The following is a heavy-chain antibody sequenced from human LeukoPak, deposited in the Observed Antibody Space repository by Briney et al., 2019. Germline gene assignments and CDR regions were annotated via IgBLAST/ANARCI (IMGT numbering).Heavy chain of an antibody. J-gene: IGHJ3*02. CDR2: ISGSGTST. CDR1: GFAFSSYA. CDR3: ARSSHYDILTGYSEEDAFDI. V-gene: IGHV3-23*01. Sequence: GGSLRLSCAASGFAFSSYAMRWVRQAPGKGLEWVSGISGSGTSTYYADSVKGRFTISRDTSKNTLYLQMNSLRVEDTAVYYCARSSHYDILTGYSEEDAFDIWGQGTMVTVSS. D-gene: IGHD3-9*01.